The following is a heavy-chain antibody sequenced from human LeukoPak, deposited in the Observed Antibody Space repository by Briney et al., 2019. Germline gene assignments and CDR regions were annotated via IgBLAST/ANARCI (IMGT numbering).Heavy chain of an antibody. J-gene: IGHJ5*02. CDR2: IYYSGST. V-gene: IGHV4-59*08. CDR1: GGSISSYY. D-gene: IGHD3-22*01. Sequence: SETLSLTCTVSGGSISSYYWGWIRQPPGKGLEWIGYIYYSGSTNYNPSLKSRVTISVDTSKNQFSLKLSSVTAADTAVYYCARKNYYDSSGYYGHNWFDPWGQGTLVTVSS. CDR3: ARKNYYDSSGYYGHNWFDP.